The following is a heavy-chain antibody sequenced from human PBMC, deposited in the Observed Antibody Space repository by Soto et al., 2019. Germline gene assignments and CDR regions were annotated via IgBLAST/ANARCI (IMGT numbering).Heavy chain of an antibody. CDR2: IYWDDDK. V-gene: IGHV2-5*02. D-gene: IGHD1-26*01. J-gene: IGHJ5*02. Sequence: QITLKESGPTLVKPTQTLTLTCTFSGFSLSTSGVGVGWIRQPSGKALEWLALIYWDDDKRYSPPLKSRLTITXXTXKXXGVLTMTNMDPVDTATYYCAHIIPKAGAGRNWFDPWGQGTLVTVSS. CDR1: GFSLSTSGVG. CDR3: AHIIPKAGAGRNWFDP.